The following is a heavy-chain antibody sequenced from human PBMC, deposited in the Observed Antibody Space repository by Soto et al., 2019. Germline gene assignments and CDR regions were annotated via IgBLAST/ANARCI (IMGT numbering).Heavy chain of an antibody. Sequence: ASVKVSCKASGYTFTSYAMHWVRQAPGQRLEWMGWINAGNGNTKYSQKFQGRVTITRDTSASTAYMELSSLRSEDTAVYYCAGPGYCSGGSCDNWFDPWGQGTLVTVSA. D-gene: IGHD2-15*01. CDR1: GYTFTSYA. CDR2: INAGNGNT. CDR3: AGPGYCSGGSCDNWFDP. J-gene: IGHJ5*02. V-gene: IGHV1-3*01.